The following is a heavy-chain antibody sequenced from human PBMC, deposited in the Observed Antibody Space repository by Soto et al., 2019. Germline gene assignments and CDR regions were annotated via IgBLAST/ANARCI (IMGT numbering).Heavy chain of an antibody. CDR2: IYYNGST. J-gene: IGHJ5*02. CDR1: GGSISSYS. V-gene: IGHV4-59*01. Sequence: AETLSLSCTTSGGSISSYSWSWIRQPPGKGLEWIGNIYYNGSTNYNPSLKSRVTISVDTSKNQFSLKLSSVTAADTAVYYCARVEVNWFDPWGQGTLVTVSS. CDR3: ARVEVNWFDP.